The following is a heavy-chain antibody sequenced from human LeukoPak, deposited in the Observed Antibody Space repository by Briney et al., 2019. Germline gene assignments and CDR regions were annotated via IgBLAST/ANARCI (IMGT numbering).Heavy chain of an antibody. D-gene: IGHD6-19*01. CDR1: GCSISGYY. J-gene: IGHJ3*01. CDR3: ARRLPGYSGGDDAFDV. V-gene: IGHV4-59*01. CDR2: IYYSGST. Sequence: SETLSLTCSVSGCSISGYYWTWIRQPPGKGLEWVGYIYYSGSTNYNPSLKSRVTISVDTSKNQLYLTLSSVTAAETAVYFCARRLPGYSGGDDAFDVGGQGTLVTVS.